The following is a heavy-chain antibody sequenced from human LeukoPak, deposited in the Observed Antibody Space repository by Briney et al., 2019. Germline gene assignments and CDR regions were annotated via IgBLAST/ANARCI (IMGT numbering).Heavy chain of an antibody. V-gene: IGHV3-48*04. CDR2: ISSSGRTI. CDR1: GFTFRSYS. D-gene: IGHD3-10*01. Sequence: GGSLRLSCAASGFTFRSYSMNWVRQAPGKGLEWVSYISSSGRTIYYADSVKGRFTISRDNAKNSLYLQMNSLRAEDTALYYCASAGLTYGSGSYFVYWGQGTLVTVSS. CDR3: ASAGLTYGSGSYFVY. J-gene: IGHJ4*02.